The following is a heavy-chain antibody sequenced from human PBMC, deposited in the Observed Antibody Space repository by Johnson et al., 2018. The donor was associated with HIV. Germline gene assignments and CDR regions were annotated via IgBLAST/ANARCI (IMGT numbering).Heavy chain of an antibody. CDR1: RFTVSSNY. CDR2: IYSGGNT. J-gene: IGHJ3*02. V-gene: IGHV3-66*01. CDR3: ARSGGCRSVLWKLSEAAFDI. Sequence: EVQLVESGGGVVRPGGSLRLSCAASRFTVSSNYMTWVRQAPGTGLEWVSVIYSGGNTYYADSVKGRFTISRDNSKNSLFLAMNSLRVEDTAVYYCARSGGCRSVLWKLSEAAFDIWGQGTMVTVSS. D-gene: IGHD2-2*03.